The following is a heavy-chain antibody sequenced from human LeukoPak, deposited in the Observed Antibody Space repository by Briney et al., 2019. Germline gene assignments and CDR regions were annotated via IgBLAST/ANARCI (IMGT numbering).Heavy chain of an antibody. J-gene: IGHJ5*02. CDR1: GGSISSYY. CDR2: IYHSGST. D-gene: IGHD6-13*01. CDR3: ARDLFTSSWYRWFDP. V-gene: IGHV4-38-2*02. Sequence: PSETLSLTCTVSGGSISSYYWSWIRQPPGKGLEWIGSIYHSGSTYYNPSLKSRVTISEDTSKNQFSLKLTSVTAADTAVYYCARDLFTSSWYRWFDPWGQGTLVTVSS.